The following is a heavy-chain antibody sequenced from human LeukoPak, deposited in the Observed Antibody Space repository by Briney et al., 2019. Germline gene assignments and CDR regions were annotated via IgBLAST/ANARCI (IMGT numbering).Heavy chain of an antibody. V-gene: IGHV1-69*05. CDR1: GGTFSSYA. Sequence: ASVKVSCKASGGTFSSYAISWVRQAPGQGLEWMGGIIPIFGTANYAQKFQGRVTMTRDTSTSTVYMELSSLRSDDTAVYYCARDERWIYGRTFDYWGQGTLVTVSS. J-gene: IGHJ4*02. D-gene: IGHD2/OR15-2a*01. CDR2: IIPIFGTA. CDR3: ARDERWIYGRTFDY.